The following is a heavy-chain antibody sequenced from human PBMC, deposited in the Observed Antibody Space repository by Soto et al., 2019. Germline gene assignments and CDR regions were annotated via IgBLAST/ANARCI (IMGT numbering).Heavy chain of an antibody. D-gene: IGHD3-22*01. Sequence: SETLSLTCAVYGGSFSGYYWSWIRQPPGKGLEWIGEINHSGSTNYNPSLKSRVTISVDTSKNQFSLKLSSVTAADTAVYYCAREKYYYDNSGSRYGPLYFDYWGQGTLVTVSS. CDR2: INHSGST. CDR3: AREKYYYDNSGSRYGPLYFDY. CDR1: GGSFSGYY. J-gene: IGHJ4*02. V-gene: IGHV4-34*01.